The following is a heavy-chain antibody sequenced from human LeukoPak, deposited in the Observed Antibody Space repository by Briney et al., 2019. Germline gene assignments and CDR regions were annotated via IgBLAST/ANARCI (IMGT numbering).Heavy chain of an antibody. V-gene: IGHV3-30*03. Sequence: PGGSLRLSCAASGFTFSSYGMHWVRQAPGKGLEWVAVISYDGSNKYYADSVKGRFTISGDNSKNTLYLQMNSLRAEDTAVYYCARGPSGYHNTGGQGTLVTVSS. CDR3: ARGPSGYHNT. CDR1: GFTFSSYG. D-gene: IGHD5-12*01. J-gene: IGHJ4*02. CDR2: ISYDGSNK.